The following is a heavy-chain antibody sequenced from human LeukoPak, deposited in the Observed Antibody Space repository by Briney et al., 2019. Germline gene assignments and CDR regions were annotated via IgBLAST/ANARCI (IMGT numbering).Heavy chain of an antibody. CDR2: INGDGSTT. J-gene: IGHJ4*02. V-gene: IGHV3-74*01. CDR1: GCTFSSYW. Sequence: GGSLRLSCAASGCTFSSYWMHWVRQAPGKGLVWVSRINGDGSTTSYADSVKGRFTISRDNAENTLYLQMNTLRAEDTAVYYCARRNYWGQGTLVTVSS. CDR3: ARRNY.